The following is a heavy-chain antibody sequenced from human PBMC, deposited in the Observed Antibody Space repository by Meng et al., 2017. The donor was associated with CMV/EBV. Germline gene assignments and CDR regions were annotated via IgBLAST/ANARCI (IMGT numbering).Heavy chain of an antibody. Sequence: SLKISCAASGFTFDDYAMHWVRQAPGKGLEWVSGIYWNSGDIGYADSVKGRFTISRDNAKNSLYLQMNSLRDEDTALYYCAKDIRGYWYSLEYWGQGTLVTVSS. J-gene: IGHJ4*02. V-gene: IGHV3-9*01. D-gene: IGHD2-2*03. CDR1: GFTFDDYA. CDR2: IYWNSGDI. CDR3: AKDIRGYWYSLEY.